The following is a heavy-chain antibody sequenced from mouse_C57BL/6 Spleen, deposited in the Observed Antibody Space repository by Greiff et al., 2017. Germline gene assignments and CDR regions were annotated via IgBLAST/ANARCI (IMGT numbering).Heavy chain of an antibody. J-gene: IGHJ1*03. Sequence: EVKLMESGGGLVQPGESLKLSCESNEYEFPSHDMSWVRKTPEKRLELVAAINSDGGSTYYPDTMERRFIISRDNTKKTLYLQMSSLRSEDTALYYCARRGHSSYGYWYFDVWGTGTTVTVSS. V-gene: IGHV5-2*01. CDR2: INSDGGST. CDR1: EYEFPSHD. D-gene: IGHD1-1*01. CDR3: ARRGHSSYGYWYFDV.